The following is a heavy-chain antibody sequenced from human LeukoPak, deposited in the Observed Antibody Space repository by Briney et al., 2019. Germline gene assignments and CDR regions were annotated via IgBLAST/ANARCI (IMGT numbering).Heavy chain of an antibody. CDR2: ISGGGDPT. D-gene: IGHD1-26*01. CDR3: AKDPRGGYSGSWYFDY. Sequence: GGSLRLSCTASGFTFNNYVMSWVRQAPGKGLEWVSAISGGGDPTYYADSVKGRFTISRDNSKNTLYLQMNSLRAEDTAVYYCAKDPRGGYSGSWYFDYWGQGTMVTDSS. J-gene: IGHJ4*02. V-gene: IGHV3-23*01. CDR1: GFTFNNYV.